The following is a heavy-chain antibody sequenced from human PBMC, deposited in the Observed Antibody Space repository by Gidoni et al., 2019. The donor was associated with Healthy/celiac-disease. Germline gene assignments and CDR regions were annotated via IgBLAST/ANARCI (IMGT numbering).Heavy chain of an antibody. CDR2: IKQDGSEK. V-gene: IGHV3-7*01. CDR3: ARDQLWFGELSPPTPFVDY. CDR1: GSPFSSYW. D-gene: IGHD3-10*01. J-gene: IGHJ4*02. Sequence: EVQLVESGGGLVQPGGSLRLSCSASGSPFSSYWVSWVRQAPGKGLEWVANIKQDGSEKYYGDSVKGRFTISRDNAKNSLYVQMISLRAEDTAVYYCARDQLWFGELSPPTPFVDYWGQGTLVTVSS.